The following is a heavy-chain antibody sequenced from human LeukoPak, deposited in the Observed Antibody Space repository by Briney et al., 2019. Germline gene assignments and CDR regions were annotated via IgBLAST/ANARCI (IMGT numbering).Heavy chain of an antibody. D-gene: IGHD2/OR15-2a*01. CDR3: AKGGQVVPSTTRHFDY. J-gene: IGHJ4*02. V-gene: IGHV3-23*01. CDR2: ISGRGDAK. CDR1: GFAFSTYA. Sequence: GSLRLSCAASGFAFSTYAMNWVRQAPGKGLEWVSIISGRGDAKYYEDSVKGRFTISRDNSKNTLSLQMSSLRAEDTAVYYCAKGGQVVPSTTRHFDYWGQGTLVTVSS.